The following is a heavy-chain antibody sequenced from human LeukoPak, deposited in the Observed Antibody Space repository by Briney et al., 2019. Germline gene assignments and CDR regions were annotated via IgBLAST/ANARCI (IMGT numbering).Heavy chain of an antibody. CDR2: ISSSGSTI. CDR1: GFTFSSYA. V-gene: IGHV3-48*04. CDR3: ASHQTYGDYDYGQGLFYYYYGMDV. J-gene: IGHJ6*02. D-gene: IGHD4-17*01. Sequence: PGGSLRLSCAASGFTFSSYAMHWVRQAPGKGLEWVSYISSSGSTIYYADSVKGRFTISRDNAKNSLYLQMNSLRAEDTAVYYCASHQTYGDYDYGQGLFYYYYGMDVWGQGTTVTVSS.